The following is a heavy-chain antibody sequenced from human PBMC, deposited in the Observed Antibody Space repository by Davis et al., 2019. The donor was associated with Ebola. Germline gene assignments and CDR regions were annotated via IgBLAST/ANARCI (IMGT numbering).Heavy chain of an antibody. Sequence: SETLSLTCAVSGGSISSSNWWSWVRQPPGKGLEWIGEIYHSGSTNYNPSLKSRVTISVDKSKNQFSLKLSSVTAADTAVYYCARRVGIRSYYFDYWGQGTLVTVSS. V-gene: IGHV4-4*02. CDR1: GGSISSSNW. D-gene: IGHD2-21*01. CDR3: ARRVGIRSYYFDY. CDR2: IYHSGST. J-gene: IGHJ4*02.